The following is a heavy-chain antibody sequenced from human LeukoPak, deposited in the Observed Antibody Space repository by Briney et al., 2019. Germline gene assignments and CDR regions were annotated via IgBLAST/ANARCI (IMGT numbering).Heavy chain of an antibody. CDR2: LYSGGSI. Sequence: GGSLRVSCAASGLILSSNYMSWVRQAPGKGLEWVSALYSGGSIYYADSVKGRFTISRDNSKNMLYLQMNSLRAEDTAVYYCARDPSRGLYYFDHWGQGTLVTVSS. D-gene: IGHD3-10*01. CDR3: ARDPSRGLYYFDH. CDR1: GLILSSNY. J-gene: IGHJ4*02. V-gene: IGHV3-53*01.